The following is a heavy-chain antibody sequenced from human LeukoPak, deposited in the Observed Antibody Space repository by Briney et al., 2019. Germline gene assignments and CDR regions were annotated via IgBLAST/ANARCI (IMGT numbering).Heavy chain of an antibody. CDR1: AASISNYY. CDR2: ISTSGST. J-gene: IGHJ4*02. Sequence: SETLSLTCAVSAASISNYYWSWLRQAPGKGLEWIGYISTSGSTNYNPSLNSPVSISLDTSKNRFSLNLNFVTAADTAVYYCASPRSGYRYTFDYWGQGALVTVSS. CDR3: ASPRSGYRYTFDY. V-gene: IGHV4-4*09. D-gene: IGHD3-22*01.